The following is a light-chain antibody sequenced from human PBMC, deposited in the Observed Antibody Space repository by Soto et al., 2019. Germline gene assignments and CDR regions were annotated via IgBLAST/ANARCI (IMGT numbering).Light chain of an antibody. CDR1: QNVNTN. CDR3: QQYNNWPLT. Sequence: EVVMTQSPATLSVSPGDRATLSCRASQNVNTNLAWYQQQPGQAPRLLIFGASTWATGIPARFSGSGSGTEFTLTISSLQPEDFAAYYCQQYNNWPLTFGGGTKVEIK. V-gene: IGKV3-15*01. J-gene: IGKJ4*01. CDR2: GAS.